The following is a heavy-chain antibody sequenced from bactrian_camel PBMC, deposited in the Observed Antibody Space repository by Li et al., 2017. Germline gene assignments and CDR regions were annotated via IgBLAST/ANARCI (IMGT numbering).Heavy chain of an antibody. CDR1: GDPYSSNC. J-gene: IGHJ4*01. CDR3: ATDHGDTYGCYSGSYCDDLRPDKYLH. CDR2: TYIGGGST. Sequence: VQLVESGGASVQAGKSLRLSCKITGDPYSSNCRAWFRQAPGKEREGVAATYIGGGSTYYADSVKGRFTISHDDAKNTLYLQMDSLTPEDTAVYYCATDHGDTYGCYSGSYCDDLRPDKYLHWGQGTQVTVS. D-gene: IGHD1*01. V-gene: IGHV3S1*01.